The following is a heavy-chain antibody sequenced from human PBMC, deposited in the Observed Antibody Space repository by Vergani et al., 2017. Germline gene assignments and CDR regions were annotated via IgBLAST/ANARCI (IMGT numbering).Heavy chain of an antibody. CDR2: IYHSGST. CDR3: VKEKIDLGSYFFDS. D-gene: IGHD2/OR15-2a*01. CDR1: GYSISSGYY. Sequence: QVQLQESGPGLVKPSETLSLTCAVSGYSISSGYYWGWIRQPPGKGLEWIGSIYHSGSTYYNPSLKSRVTISVDTSKNQFSLRLTTLTAADTAIYYCVKEKIDLGSYFFDSWGHGILVTVSS. J-gene: IGHJ4*01. V-gene: IGHV4-38-2*02.